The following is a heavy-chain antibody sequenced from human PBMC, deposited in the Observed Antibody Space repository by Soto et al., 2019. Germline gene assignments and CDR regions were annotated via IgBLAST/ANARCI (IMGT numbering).Heavy chain of an antibody. CDR3: ARDGAGAGNINFDY. Sequence: GAPVKVACKASGHPFSTYAVHWVRQAPGQRLEWMGWINSGNGNTKYSQKFQGRVTITRDTSASTAYMELSSLRFEDTAVYYCARDGAGAGNINFDYWGQGTLVTVSS. J-gene: IGHJ4*02. CDR1: GHPFSTYA. V-gene: IGHV1-3*01. CDR2: INSGNGNT. D-gene: IGHD6-19*01.